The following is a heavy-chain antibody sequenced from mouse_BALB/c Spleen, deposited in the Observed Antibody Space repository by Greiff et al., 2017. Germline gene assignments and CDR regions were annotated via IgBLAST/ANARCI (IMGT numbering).Heavy chain of an antibody. V-gene: IGHV2-9*02. CDR2: IWAGGST. CDR3: ARDLGGTGIWHYYAMDY. D-gene: IGHD4-1*01. Sequence: VQLQQSGPGLVAPSQSLSITCTVSGFSLTSYGVHWVRQPPGKGLEWLGVIWAGGSTNYNSALMSRLSISKDNSKSQVFLKMNSLQTDDTAMYYCARDLGGTGIWHYYAMDYWGQGTSVTVSS. CDR1: GFSLTSYG. J-gene: IGHJ4*01.